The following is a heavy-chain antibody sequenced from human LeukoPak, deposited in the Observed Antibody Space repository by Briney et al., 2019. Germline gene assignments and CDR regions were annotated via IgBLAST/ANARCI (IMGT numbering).Heavy chain of an antibody. J-gene: IGHJ4*02. CDR2: ISWNSGSI. V-gene: IGHV3-9*01. D-gene: IGHD6-6*01. CDR3: AKDIVGRPRRDY. Sequence: GRSLRLSCAASGFTFDDYAMHWVRQAPGKGLEWVSGISWNSGSIGYADSVKGRSTISRDNAKNSLYLQMNSLRAEDTALYYCAKDIVGRPRRDYWGQGTLVTVPS. CDR1: GFTFDDYA.